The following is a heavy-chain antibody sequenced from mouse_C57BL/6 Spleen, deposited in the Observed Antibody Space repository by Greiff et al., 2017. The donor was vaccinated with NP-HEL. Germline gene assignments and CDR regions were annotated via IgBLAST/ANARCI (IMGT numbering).Heavy chain of an antibody. CDR1: GYTFTSYW. V-gene: IGHV1-53*01. D-gene: IGHD6-1*01. CDR3: ARESLADNYPYYYAMDY. J-gene: IGHJ4*01. Sequence: QVQLQQPGTELVKPGASVKLSCKASGYTFTSYWMHWVKQRPGQGLEWIGNINPSNGGTNYNEKFKSKATLTVDKSSSTAYMQLSSLTSEDSAVYYCARESLADNYPYYYAMDYWGQGTSVTVSS. CDR2: INPSNGGT.